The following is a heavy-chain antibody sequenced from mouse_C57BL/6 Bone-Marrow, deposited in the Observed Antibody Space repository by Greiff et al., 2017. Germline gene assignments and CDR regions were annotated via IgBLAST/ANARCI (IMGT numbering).Heavy chain of an antibody. CDR3: ARSGPLGRSFDH. CDR2: IYPTSGRT. V-gene: IGHV1-55*01. D-gene: IGHD4-1*01. Sequence: QVQLQQPGAELVKPGASVKMSCKASGYTFTSYWITWVQQRPGQGLEWIGDIYPTSGRTNYNEKFKSKSILTVDTSSNTAYMQISSLTSEDSAVFYCARSGPLGRSFDHWGQGTTLTVSS. J-gene: IGHJ2*01. CDR1: GYTFTSYW.